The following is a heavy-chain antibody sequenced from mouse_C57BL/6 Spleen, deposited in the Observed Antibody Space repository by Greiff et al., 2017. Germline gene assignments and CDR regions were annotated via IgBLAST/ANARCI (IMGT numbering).Heavy chain of an antibody. CDR3: ARWGGYYFDD. Sequence: VQLQQSGAELVKPGASVKISCKASGYAFSSYWMNWVKQRPGKGLEWIGQIYPGDGDTNYNGKFKGRATLTADKSTSTAYMQISSLTSEDSAVYFWARWGGYYFDDWGQGTTLTVSS. V-gene: IGHV1-80*01. CDR2: IYPGDGDT. CDR1: GYAFSSYW. J-gene: IGHJ2*01.